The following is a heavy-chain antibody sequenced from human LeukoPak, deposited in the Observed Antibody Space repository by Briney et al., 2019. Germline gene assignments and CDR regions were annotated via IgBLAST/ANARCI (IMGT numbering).Heavy chain of an antibody. CDR2: IYYSGST. V-gene: IGHV4-39*01. CDR3: ARLDIVVVSACFDY. CDR1: GGPISSSSYY. Sequence: SETLSLTCTVSGGPISSSSYYWGWIRQPPGKGLEWIGSIYYSGSTYYNPSLKSRVTISVDTSKNQFSLKLSSVTAADTAVYYCARLDIVVVSACFDYWGQGTLVTVSS. J-gene: IGHJ4*02. D-gene: IGHD2-21*01.